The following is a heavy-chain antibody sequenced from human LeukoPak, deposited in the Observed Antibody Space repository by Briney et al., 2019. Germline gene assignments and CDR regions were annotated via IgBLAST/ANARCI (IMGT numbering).Heavy chain of an antibody. Sequence: GGSLRLSCAASGFTLNSYWMNWVRQAPGKGLVWVSRINSDGTSLTYADSVKGRFTVSRDNAKNTLYLQMNSLRAEDTAAYYCTRDLRMDYYYVDYYYYGMDVWGQGTTVTVSS. CDR1: GFTLNSYW. D-gene: IGHD3-10*02. V-gene: IGHV3-74*03. CDR2: INSDGTSL. J-gene: IGHJ6*02. CDR3: TRDLRMDYYYVDYYYYGMDV.